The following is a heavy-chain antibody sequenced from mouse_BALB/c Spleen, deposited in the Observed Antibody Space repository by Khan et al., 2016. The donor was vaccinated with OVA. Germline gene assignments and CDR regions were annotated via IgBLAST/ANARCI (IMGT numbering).Heavy chain of an antibody. CDR1: GYSITSDYA. D-gene: IGHD1-3*01. J-gene: IGHJ4*01. CDR2: ISYSGST. CDR3: ARDCARYNLAMDY. V-gene: IGHV3-2*02. Sequence: EVQLQESGPGLVKPSQSLSLTCTVTGYSITSDYAWNWIRQFPGNKLEWMGYISYSGSTNYNPALKSRISITRDTSKNQFFLQLNSVTTDATATYYCARDCARYNLAMDYWGQGTSVTVSS.